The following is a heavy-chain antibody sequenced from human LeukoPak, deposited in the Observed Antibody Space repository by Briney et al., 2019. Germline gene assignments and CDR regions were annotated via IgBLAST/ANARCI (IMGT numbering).Heavy chain of an antibody. V-gene: IGHV1-2*02. Sequence: GASVKVSCKASRYTFSGYYMHWVRQAPGQGLEWMGWINPNSGGTNYAQKFLGRVTMTRDTSISTAYMELSSLTSDDTAVYHCARVGGGGAYDIWGQGTMVTVSS. CDR1: RYTFSGYY. J-gene: IGHJ3*02. D-gene: IGHD3-16*01. CDR3: ARVGGGGAYDI. CDR2: INPNSGGT.